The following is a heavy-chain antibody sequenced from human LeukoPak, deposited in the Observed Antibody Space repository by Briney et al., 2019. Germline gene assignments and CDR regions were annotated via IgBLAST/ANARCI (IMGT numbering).Heavy chain of an antibody. V-gene: IGHV3-30*04. J-gene: IGHJ4*02. Sequence: PGGSLRLSCAASGFTFSSYAVHWVRQAPGKGLEWVAVISYDGSNKYYADSVKGRFTISRDNSKNTLYLQMNSLRAEDTAVYYCARAPTTVVTEPFDYWGQGTLVTVSS. D-gene: IGHD4-23*01. CDR2: ISYDGSNK. CDR1: GFTFSSYA. CDR3: ARAPTTVVTEPFDY.